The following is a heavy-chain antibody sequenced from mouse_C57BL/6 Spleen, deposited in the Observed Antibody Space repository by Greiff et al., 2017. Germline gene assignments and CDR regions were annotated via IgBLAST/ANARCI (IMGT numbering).Heavy chain of an antibody. D-gene: IGHD2-13*01. CDR2: ISDGGSYT. J-gene: IGHJ1*03. Sequence: EVQLVESGGGLVKPGGSLKLSCAASGFTFSSYAMSWVRQTPEKRLEWVATISDGGSYTYYPYNVKGRFTISSDNAKNNQYLQMCHLRSEDTAKDAGAREGYSDYDWYCDVWGTGTTVTVSS. V-gene: IGHV5-4*01. CDR1: GFTFSSYA. CDR3: AREGYSDYDWYCDV.